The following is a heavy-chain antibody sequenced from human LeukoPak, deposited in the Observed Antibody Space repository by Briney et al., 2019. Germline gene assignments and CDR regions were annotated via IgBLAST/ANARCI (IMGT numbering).Heavy chain of an antibody. CDR3: AKGSELQIDY. J-gene: IGHJ4*02. V-gene: IGHV3-30*18. CDR2: ISYDGSNK. D-gene: IGHD3-10*01. CDR1: GFTFSSYG. Sequence: GGSLRLSCAASGFTFSSYGMHWVRQAPGKGLEWVAVISYDGSNKYYADSVKGRFTISRDNSKNTLYLQMNSLRAEDTAVYYCAKGSELQIDYWGRGTLVTVSS.